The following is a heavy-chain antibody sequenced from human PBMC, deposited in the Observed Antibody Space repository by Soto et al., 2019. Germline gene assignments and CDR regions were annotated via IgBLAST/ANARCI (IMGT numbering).Heavy chain of an antibody. V-gene: IGHV3-53*01. D-gene: IGHD3-10*01. CDR3: ARGGSSFDP. Sequence: GSLIHSFAVSGFIVGSNYLTWVRQAPGKGLDWVSVIYSGGSTYYADSVKGRFTISRDNSKNTLYLQMNSLRAEDTAVYYCARGGSSFDPWGQGTLVTVSS. CDR1: GFIVGSNY. J-gene: IGHJ5*02. CDR2: IYSGGST.